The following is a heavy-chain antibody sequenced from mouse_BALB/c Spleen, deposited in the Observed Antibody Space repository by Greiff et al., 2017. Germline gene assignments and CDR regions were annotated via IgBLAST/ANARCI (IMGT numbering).Heavy chain of an antibody. CDR1: GFSLTSYG. CDR2: IWSGGST. D-gene: IGHD2-14*01. V-gene: IGHV2-2*02. Sequence: VHLVESGPGLVQPSQSLSITCTVSGFSLTSYGVHWVRQSPGKGLEWLGVIWSGGSTDYNAAFISRLSISKDNSKSQVFFKMNSLQANDTAIYYCASLYYRYDGYAMDYWGQGTSVTVAS. CDR3: ASLYYRYDGYAMDY. J-gene: IGHJ4*01.